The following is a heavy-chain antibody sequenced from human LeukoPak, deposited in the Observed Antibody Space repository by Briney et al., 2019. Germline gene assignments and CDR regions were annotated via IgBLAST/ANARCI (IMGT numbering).Heavy chain of an antibody. CDR2: INHSGSA. CDR1: GGSFSGYY. CDR3: ARGLAGTTYYYGMDV. Sequence: SETLSLTCAVYGGSFSGYYWSWIRQPPGKGLEWIGEINHSGSANYNPSLKSRVTISVDTSKNQFSLKLSSVTAADTAVYYCARGLAGTTYYYGMDVRGQGTTVTVSS. D-gene: IGHD1-7*01. J-gene: IGHJ6*02. V-gene: IGHV4-34*01.